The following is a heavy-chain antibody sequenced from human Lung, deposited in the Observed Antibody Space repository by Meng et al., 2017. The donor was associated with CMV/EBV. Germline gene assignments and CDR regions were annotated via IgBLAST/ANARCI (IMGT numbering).Heavy chain of an antibody. Sequence: SXXVSXKASGGTFSSYAISWVRQAPGQGLEWMGGIIPIFGTANYAQKFQGRVTITTDESTSTAYMELSSLRSEDTAVYYCARTTYQLKHLSYSSSWYLWFEPWXQGNXVTGSS. CDR3: ARTTYQLKHLSYSSSWYLWFEP. V-gene: IGHV1-69*05. J-gene: IGHJ5*02. CDR1: GGTFSSYA. D-gene: IGHD6-13*01. CDR2: IIPIFGTA.